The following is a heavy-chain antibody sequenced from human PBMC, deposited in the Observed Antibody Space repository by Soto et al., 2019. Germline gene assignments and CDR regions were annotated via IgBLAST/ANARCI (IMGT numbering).Heavy chain of an antibody. J-gene: IGHJ3*02. CDR3: ARTPSIAVRVAFDI. CDR2: MNPNSGNT. D-gene: IGHD6-6*01. CDR1: GYTFTSYD. V-gene: IGHV1-8*01. Sequence: QVQLVQSGAEVKKPGASVKVSCKASGYTFTSYDNNWVRQATGQGLEWMGWMNPNSGNTGYAQKFQGRVTMTRNTSISTAYMELSSLRSEDTAVYYCARTPSIAVRVAFDIWGQGTMVTVSS.